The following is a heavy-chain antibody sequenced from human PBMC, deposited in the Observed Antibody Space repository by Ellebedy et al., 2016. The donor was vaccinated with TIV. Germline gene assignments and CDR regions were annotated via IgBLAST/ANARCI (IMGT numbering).Heavy chain of an antibody. V-gene: IGHV4-59*01. Sequence: SETLSLXCTVSGGSISSYYWSWIRQPPGKGLEWIGYIYYSGSTNYNPSLKSRVTISVDTSKNQFSLKLSSVTAADTAVYYCARDLGGIAATWGQGTLVTVSS. D-gene: IGHD6-13*01. CDR2: IYYSGST. CDR3: ARDLGGIAAT. J-gene: IGHJ5*02. CDR1: GGSISSYY.